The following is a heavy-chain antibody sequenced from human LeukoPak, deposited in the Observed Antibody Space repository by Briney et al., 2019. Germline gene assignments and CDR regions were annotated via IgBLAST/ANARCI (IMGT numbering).Heavy chain of an antibody. Sequence: ASVKVSCKASGYTFTSYAMHWVRQAPGQRLEWMGWINAGNGNTKYSQKFQGRVTITRDTSASTAYMELSSLRSEDTAVYYCARDPPTYCSSTSCPYPMYYFDYWGQGTLVTVSS. CDR2: INAGNGNT. J-gene: IGHJ4*02. CDR3: ARDPPTYCSSTSCPYPMYYFDY. D-gene: IGHD2-2*01. V-gene: IGHV1-3*01. CDR1: GYTFTSYA.